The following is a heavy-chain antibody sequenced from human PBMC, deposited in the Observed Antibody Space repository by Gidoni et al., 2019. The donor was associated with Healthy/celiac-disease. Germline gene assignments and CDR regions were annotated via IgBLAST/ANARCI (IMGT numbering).Heavy chain of an antibody. CDR1: GFSLSNARMG. Sequence: QVTLKESGPVLVKPTETLTPTCTVSGFSLSNARMGVSWIRQPPGKALEWLAHIFSKDEKSYSTSLKSRLTISKDTSKSQVVLTMTNMDPVDTATYYCARIGRYFDWLSMADYFDYWGQGTLVTVSS. CDR2: IFSKDEK. D-gene: IGHD3-9*01. J-gene: IGHJ4*02. CDR3: ARIGRYFDWLSMADYFDY. V-gene: IGHV2-26*01.